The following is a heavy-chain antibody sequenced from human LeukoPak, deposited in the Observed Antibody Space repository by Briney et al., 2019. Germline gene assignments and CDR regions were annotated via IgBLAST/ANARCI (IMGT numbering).Heavy chain of an antibody. V-gene: IGHV1-46*01. CDR1: GYTFTSYY. CDR3: ARARITMVRGVMREPGGY. Sequence: GASVKVSCKASGYTFTSYYMHWVRQAPGQGLEWMGIINPSGGSTSYAQKFQGRVTMTRDTSTSTVYMELSSLRSEDTAVYYCARARITMVRGVMREPGGYWGQGTLVTVSS. D-gene: IGHD3-10*01. CDR2: INPSGGST. J-gene: IGHJ4*02.